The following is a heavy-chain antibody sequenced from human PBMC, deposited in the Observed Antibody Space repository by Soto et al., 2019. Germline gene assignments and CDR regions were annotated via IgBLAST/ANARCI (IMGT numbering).Heavy chain of an antibody. D-gene: IGHD3-9*01. J-gene: IGHJ4*02. CDR1: GGTFDHAA. Sequence: QVQLVQSGAEVKKPGSSVKVSCEAPGGTFDHAAITWVRQAPGQGLEWVGGINPMFNSTHYAQKFQGRVTITAEGVASTAFMELRGLTSDDTAVYYCARQIFAADYWGQGTLLVVSS. CDR2: INPMFNST. CDR3: ARQIFAADY. V-gene: IGHV1-69*01.